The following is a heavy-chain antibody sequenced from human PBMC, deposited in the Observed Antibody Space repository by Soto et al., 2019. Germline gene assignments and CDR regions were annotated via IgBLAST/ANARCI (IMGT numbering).Heavy chain of an antibody. V-gene: IGHV4-30-4*01. CDR2: IYYSGST. CDR1: GGSISSGDYY. J-gene: IGHJ6*02. Sequence: QVQLQESGPGLVKPSQTLSLTCTVSGGSISSGDYYWSWIRQPPGKGLEWIGYIYYSGSTYYNPSLKSRVTISVDTSRNQFSLKLSSVTAADTAVYYCARETVTTYGESYYYGMDVWGQGTTVTVSS. CDR3: ARETVTTYGESYYYGMDV. D-gene: IGHD4-4*01.